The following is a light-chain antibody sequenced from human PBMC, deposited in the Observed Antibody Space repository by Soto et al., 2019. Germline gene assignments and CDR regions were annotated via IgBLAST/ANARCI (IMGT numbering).Light chain of an antibody. CDR3: CSYAGSSTWV. Sequence: QSALTQPASVSGSPGQSITISCTGTSSDVGSYNLVAWYQQHRGKTPKLMIYEGSKRHSGVSNRFSGSKSGNTASLTISGLQAEDEAEDYCCSYAGSSTWVFGGGTKLPVL. CDR2: EGS. V-gene: IGLV2-23*01. J-gene: IGLJ3*02. CDR1: SSDVGSYNL.